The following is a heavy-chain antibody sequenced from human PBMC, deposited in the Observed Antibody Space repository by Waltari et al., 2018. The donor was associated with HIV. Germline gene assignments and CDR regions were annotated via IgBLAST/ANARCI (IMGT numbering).Heavy chain of an antibody. J-gene: IGHJ4*02. CDR2: ISWDGGST. CDR1: GFTFDDYA. D-gene: IGHD4-17*01. V-gene: IGHV3-43D*04. Sequence: LVESGGVVVQPGGSLRLSCAASGFTFDDYAMHWVRQAPGKGLEWVSLISWDGGSTYYADSVKGRFTISRDNSKNSLYLQMNSLRAEDTALYYCAKGSSTVTTGGINYWGQGTLVTVSS. CDR3: AKGSSTVTTGGINY.